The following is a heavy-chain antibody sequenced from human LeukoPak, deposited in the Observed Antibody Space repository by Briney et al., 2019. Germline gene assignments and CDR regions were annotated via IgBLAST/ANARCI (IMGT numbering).Heavy chain of an antibody. CDR2: IYYSGST. D-gene: IGHD3-22*01. CDR3: ARRYYDSSGYYRSREFDY. J-gene: IGHJ4*02. V-gene: IGHV4-39*07. Sequence: SETLSLTCTVSGGSISSSSYYWGWIRQPPGKGLEWIGSIYYSGSTYYNPSLKSRVTISVDTSKNQFSLKLSSVTAADTAVYYCARRYYDSSGYYRSREFDYWGQGTLVTVSS. CDR1: GGSISSSSYY.